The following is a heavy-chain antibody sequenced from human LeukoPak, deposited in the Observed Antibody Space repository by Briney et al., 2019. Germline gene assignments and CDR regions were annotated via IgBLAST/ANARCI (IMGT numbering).Heavy chain of an antibody. D-gene: IGHD4-17*01. V-gene: IGHV3-74*03. CDR3: AKKRGTPVTTIDI. Sequence: GGSLRLSCAVSGFTFSSYWMHWVRQAPGKGLVWVSCINSDGSSTTYADSVKGRFTISRDNAKNTLYLQMNSLRAEDTAVYYCAKKRGTPVTTIDIWGQGTMVTVSS. J-gene: IGHJ3*02. CDR2: INSDGSST. CDR1: GFTFSSYW.